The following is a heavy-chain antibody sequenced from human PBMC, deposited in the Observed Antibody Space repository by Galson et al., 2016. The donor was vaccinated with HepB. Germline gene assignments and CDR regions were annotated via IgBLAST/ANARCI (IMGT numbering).Heavy chain of an antibody. CDR2: VSYSGTT. Sequence: SETLSLTCTVSGASVSSSNCYWGWIRQPPGKGLEWLASVSYSGTTDYKPSLRSRLTISADTSKNHFSLRLSSVTAADTAVYYCARTLSPTNQYFFNSWGQGTRVTVSS. D-gene: IGHD1-14*01. CDR1: GASVSSSNCY. CDR3: ARTLSPTNQYFFNS. J-gene: IGHJ4*02. V-gene: IGHV4-39*02.